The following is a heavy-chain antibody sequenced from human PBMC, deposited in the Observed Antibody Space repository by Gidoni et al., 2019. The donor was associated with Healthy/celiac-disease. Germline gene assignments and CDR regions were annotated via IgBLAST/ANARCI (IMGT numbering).Heavy chain of an antibody. D-gene: IGHD3-22*01. CDR3: AREDYYDSSGYSAFDY. CDR2: IIPIFGTA. CDR1: GGTFSSYA. Sequence: QVQLVQSGAEVKKPGSSVKVTCKASGGTFSSYAISWVRQAPGQGLEWMGGIIPIFGTANYAQKFQGRVTITADESTSTAYMGLSSLRSEDTAVYYCAREDYYDSSGYSAFDYWGQGTLVTVSS. J-gene: IGHJ4*02. V-gene: IGHV1-69*01.